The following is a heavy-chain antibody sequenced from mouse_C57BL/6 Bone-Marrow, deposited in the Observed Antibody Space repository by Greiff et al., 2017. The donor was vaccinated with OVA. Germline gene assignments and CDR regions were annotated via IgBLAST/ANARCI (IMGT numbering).Heavy chain of an antibody. Sequence: EVMLVESGGGLVQPGGSLSLSCAASGFTFTDYYMSWVRQPPGKALEWLGFIRNKANGYTTEYSASVKGRFTISRDNSQSILYLQMNALRAEDSATYYCARYIEGNYPNYYAMDYWGQGTSVTVSS. CDR3: ARYIEGNYPNYYAMDY. CDR2: IRNKANGYTT. CDR1: GFTFTDYY. D-gene: IGHD2-1*01. J-gene: IGHJ4*01. V-gene: IGHV7-3*01.